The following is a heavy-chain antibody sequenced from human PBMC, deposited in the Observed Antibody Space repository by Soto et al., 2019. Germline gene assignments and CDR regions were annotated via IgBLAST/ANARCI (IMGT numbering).Heavy chain of an antibody. Sequence: EVQVLESGGGLVQPGGSLRLSCAASGFTFDNYAMTWVRQAPGKGLEWVSGISGGGSSTYYADSVKGRFTISRDNSRNTLYLQMNSLRAEDTAVYYCARPYSFYSSCAGDCYLPDFWGQGTLVTVSS. V-gene: IGHV3-23*01. D-gene: IGHD2-21*02. CDR2: ISGGGSST. CDR1: GFTFDNYA. CDR3: ARPYSFYSSCAGDCYLPDF. J-gene: IGHJ4*02.